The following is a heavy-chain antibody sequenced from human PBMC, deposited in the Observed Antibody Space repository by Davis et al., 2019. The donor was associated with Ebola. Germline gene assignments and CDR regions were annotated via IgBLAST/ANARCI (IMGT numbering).Heavy chain of an antibody. Sequence: GGSLRLSCAASGFTFSSYWMYWVRHAPGKGLEWVSAISGSGGSTYYADSVKGRFTISRDNSKNTLYLQMNSLRAEDTAVYYCAKKSYYGSGSYPLWGQGTLVTVSS. J-gene: IGHJ4*02. CDR1: GFTFSSYW. V-gene: IGHV3-23*01. D-gene: IGHD3-10*01. CDR3: AKKSYYGSGSYPL. CDR2: ISGSGGST.